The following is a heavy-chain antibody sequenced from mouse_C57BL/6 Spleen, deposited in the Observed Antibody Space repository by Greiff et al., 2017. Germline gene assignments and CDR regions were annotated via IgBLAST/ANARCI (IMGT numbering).Heavy chain of an antibody. CDR1: GFSLTSYG. D-gene: IGHD2-14*01. Sequence: QVQLQQSGPGLVQPSQSLSITCTVSGFSLTSYGVHWVRQSPGKGLEWLGVIWSGGSTDYNAAFISRLSISKDNSKSQVFFKMNSLQADDTAIYYCARMRDRGRAMDYWGQGTSVTVSS. CDR3: ARMRDRGRAMDY. V-gene: IGHV2-2*01. CDR2: IWSGGST. J-gene: IGHJ4*01.